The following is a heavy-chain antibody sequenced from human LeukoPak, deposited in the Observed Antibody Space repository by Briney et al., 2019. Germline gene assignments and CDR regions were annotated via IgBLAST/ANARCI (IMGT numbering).Heavy chain of an antibody. CDR2: ISYDGSNK. V-gene: IGHV3-30*18. Sequence: GRSLRLSCAASGFTFSSYGMHWVRQAPGKGLEWVAVISYDGSNKYYADSVKGRFTISRDNSKNTLYLQMNSLRAEDTAVYYCAKELGQWLVRRCAFDIWGQGTMVTVSS. D-gene: IGHD6-19*01. J-gene: IGHJ3*02. CDR1: GFTFSSYG. CDR3: AKELGQWLVRRCAFDI.